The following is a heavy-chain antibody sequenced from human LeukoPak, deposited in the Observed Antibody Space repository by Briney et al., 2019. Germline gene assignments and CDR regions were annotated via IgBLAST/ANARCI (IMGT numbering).Heavy chain of an antibody. D-gene: IGHD3-10*01. CDR3: ARGTVLSRYYYYMDV. Sequence: GGSLRLSCADSGFSFSKYWMSWVRQAPGKGLEWVAVISYDGSNKYYADSVKGRFTISRDNSKNTLYLQMNSLRAEDTAVYYCARGTVLSRYYYYMDVWGKGTTVTVSS. J-gene: IGHJ6*03. CDR2: ISYDGSNK. V-gene: IGHV3-30-3*01. CDR1: GFSFSKYW.